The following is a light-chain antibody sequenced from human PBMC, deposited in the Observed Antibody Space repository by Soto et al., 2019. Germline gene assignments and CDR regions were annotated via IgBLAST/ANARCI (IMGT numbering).Light chain of an antibody. CDR3: GTWDSSLSALV. Sequence: QSVLTQPPSVSAAPGQKVTISCSGSSSNIGNNYVSWYQQLPGTARKLLIYENNKRPSGIPDRFSGSKSGTSATLGITGLQTGDEADYYCGTWDSSLSALVFGGGTKLTVL. J-gene: IGLJ3*02. CDR1: SSNIGNNY. CDR2: ENN. V-gene: IGLV1-51*02.